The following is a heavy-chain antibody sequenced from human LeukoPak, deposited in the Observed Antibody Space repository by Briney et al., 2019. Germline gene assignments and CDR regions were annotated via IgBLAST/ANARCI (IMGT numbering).Heavy chain of an antibody. D-gene: IGHD7-27*01. V-gene: IGHV1-8*01. CDR3: ARGPPNWGYDY. Sequence: ASVKVSCKASGYTFTSYDFNWVRQATGQRPEWMGWMSPNSGDTGYAQKFQDRVTMTRNTSISTAYMELSSLRSDDTAVYYCARGPPNWGYDYWGPGTLVTVS. J-gene: IGHJ4*02. CDR1: GYTFTSYD. CDR2: MSPNSGDT.